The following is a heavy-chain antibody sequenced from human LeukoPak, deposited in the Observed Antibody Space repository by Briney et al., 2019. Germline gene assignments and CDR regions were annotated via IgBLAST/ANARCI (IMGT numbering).Heavy chain of an antibody. CDR3: ARGAHYYDSSGYHGFDP. J-gene: IGHJ5*02. V-gene: IGHV1-46*01. Sequence: ASVKVSCKASGYTFTSYYMHWVRQAPGQGLEWMGIINPSGGSTSYAQKFQGRVTMTRDTSTSTVYMELSSLRSDDTAVYYCARGAHYYDSSGYHGFDPWGQGTLVTVSS. CDR2: INPSGGST. D-gene: IGHD3-22*01. CDR1: GYTFTSYY.